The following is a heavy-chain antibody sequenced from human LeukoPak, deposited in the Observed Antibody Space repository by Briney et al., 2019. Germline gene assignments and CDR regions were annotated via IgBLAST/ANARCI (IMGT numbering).Heavy chain of an antibody. CDR2: IWYDGSNK. J-gene: IGHJ4*02. CDR3: ARVDCSSTSCPFDY. D-gene: IGHD2-2*01. Sequence: GRSLRLSCAASGLTFSSYGMHWVRQAPGKGLEWVAVIWYDGSNKYYADSVRGRFTISRDNSKNTLYLQMNSLRAEDTAVYYCARVDCSSTSCPFDYWGQGTLVTVSS. CDR1: GLTFSSYG. V-gene: IGHV3-33*01.